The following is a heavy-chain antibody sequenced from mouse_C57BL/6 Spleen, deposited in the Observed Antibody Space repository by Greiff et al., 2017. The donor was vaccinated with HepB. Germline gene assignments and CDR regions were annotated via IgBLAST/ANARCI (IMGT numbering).Heavy chain of an antibody. V-gene: IGHV1-53*01. Sequence: VQLQQSGTELVKPGASVKLSCKASGYTFTSYWMHWVKQRPGQGLEWIGNINPSNGGTNYNEKFKSKATLTVDKSSSTAYMQLSSLTSEDSAVYYCARHGSSYGKAMDYWGQGTSVTVSS. CDR2: INPSNGGT. CDR3: ARHGSSYGKAMDY. D-gene: IGHD1-1*01. J-gene: IGHJ4*01. CDR1: GYTFTSYW.